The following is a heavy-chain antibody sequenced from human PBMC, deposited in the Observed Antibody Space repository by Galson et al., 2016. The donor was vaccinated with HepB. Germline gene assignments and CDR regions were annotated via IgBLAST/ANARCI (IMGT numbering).Heavy chain of an antibody. V-gene: IGHV1-58*01. CDR2: IGVGSGDI. D-gene: IGHD3-16*02. CDR1: GFTFSSST. Sequence: SVKVSCKASGFTFSSSTVQWVRQARGQRLEWIGWIGVGSGDISYAQKCQERVTITSDTSTSTAYMELSSLRSDDTAVYYCAADYHDTYFDPWGQGTLVTVSS. CDR3: AADYHDTYFDP. J-gene: IGHJ5*02.